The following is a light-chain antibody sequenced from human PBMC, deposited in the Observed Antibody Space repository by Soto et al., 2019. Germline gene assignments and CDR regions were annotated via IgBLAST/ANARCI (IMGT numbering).Light chain of an antibody. V-gene: IGKV1-5*03. CDR1: QSISSW. CDR2: KAS. Sequence: DIQMTQSPSTLSASVGDRVTITCRASQSISSWLAWYQHKPGKAPKLLIYKASSLESGVPSRFSGIGSGTEFTLIISSLQPDDFASYYCQQYGSSSPWTFGQGTKVEIK. CDR3: QQYGSSSPWT. J-gene: IGKJ1*01.